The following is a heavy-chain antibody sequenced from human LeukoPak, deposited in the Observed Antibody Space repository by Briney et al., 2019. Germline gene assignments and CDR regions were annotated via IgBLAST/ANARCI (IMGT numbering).Heavy chain of an antibody. Sequence: PSEALSLTCAVYGGSFSGYYWSWIRQPPGKGLEWIGEINHSGSTNYNPSLKSRVTISVDTSKSQFSLKLSSVTAADTAVYYCARGLPTYYYDSSGYFRTLPDYWGQGTLVTVSS. CDR3: ARGLPTYYYDSSGYFRTLPDY. J-gene: IGHJ4*02. D-gene: IGHD3-22*01. CDR1: GGSFSGYY. V-gene: IGHV4-34*01. CDR2: INHSGST.